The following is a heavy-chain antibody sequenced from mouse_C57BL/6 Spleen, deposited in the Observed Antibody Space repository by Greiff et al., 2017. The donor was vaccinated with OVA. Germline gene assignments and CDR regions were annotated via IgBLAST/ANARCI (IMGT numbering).Heavy chain of an antibody. Sequence: EVNVVESEGGLVQPGSSMKLSCTASGFTFSDYYMAWVRQVPEKGLEWVANINYDGSSTYYLDSLKSRFIISRDNAKNILYLQMSSLKSEDTATYYCARGYYYGSSYGYFDVWGTGTTVTVSS. CDR3: ARGYYYGSSYGYFDV. D-gene: IGHD1-1*01. J-gene: IGHJ1*03. CDR1: GFTFSDYY. V-gene: IGHV5-16*01. CDR2: INYDGSST.